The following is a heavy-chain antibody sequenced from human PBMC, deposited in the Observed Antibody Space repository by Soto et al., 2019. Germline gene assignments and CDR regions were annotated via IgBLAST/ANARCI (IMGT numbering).Heavy chain of an antibody. CDR3: ARAPRIDRGGLYYYGMDV. CDR1: GDSVSSNSAA. D-gene: IGHD3-16*01. CDR2: TYYRSKWYN. J-gene: IGHJ6*02. V-gene: IGHV6-1*01. Sequence: PSQTLSLTCAISGDSVSSNSAAWNWIRQSPSRGLEWLGRTYYRSKWYNDYAVSVKSRITINPDTSKNQFSLQLNSVTPEDTAVYYCARAPRIDRGGLYYYGMDVWGQGTTVTVSS.